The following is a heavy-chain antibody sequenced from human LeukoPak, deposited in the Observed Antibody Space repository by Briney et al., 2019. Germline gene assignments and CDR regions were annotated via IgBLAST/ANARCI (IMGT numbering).Heavy chain of an antibody. CDR3: ARAPSESGGYYPEYFRH. J-gene: IGHJ1*01. Sequence: GGSLRLSCAAAGFTFSSYWMHWVRQAPGKGLVWVSRIKSDGNTNYADSVKGRFTISRDNAKNTVSLQMNSLRAEDTGVYYCARAPSESGGYYPEYFRHWGQGTLVTVSS. D-gene: IGHD3-22*01. V-gene: IGHV3-74*01. CDR2: IKSDGNT. CDR1: GFTFSSYW.